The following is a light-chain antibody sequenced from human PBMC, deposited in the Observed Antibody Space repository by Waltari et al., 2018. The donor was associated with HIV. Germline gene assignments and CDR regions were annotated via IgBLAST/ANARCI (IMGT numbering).Light chain of an antibody. CDR3: QQTYRTPRT. J-gene: IGKJ1*01. CDR2: DAS. Sequence: DIQMTQSPSSLSASVGDRVTITCRASQNIRSYLNWYQQKPGQAPKSLIYDASSLQSGVPSRFSGSGSGTDFTLTISSLQPEDFATYYCQQTYRTPRTFGQGTRVEIK. CDR1: QNIRSY. V-gene: IGKV1-39*01.